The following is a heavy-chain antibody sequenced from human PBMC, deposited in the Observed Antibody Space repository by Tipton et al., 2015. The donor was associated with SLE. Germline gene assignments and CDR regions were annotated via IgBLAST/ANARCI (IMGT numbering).Heavy chain of an antibody. V-gene: IGHV4-39*07. D-gene: IGHD3-3*01. CDR2: IYYSGST. CDR3: ARVILDFGVVNVRYFDY. CDR1: GGSITSSSYY. Sequence: LRLSCTVSGGSITSSSYYWGWIRQPPGKGLEWIGRIYYSGSTHYNPSLKSRVTISVDTSKNQFSLKLSSVTAADSAVYYCARVILDFGVVNVRYFDYWGKGILITVSS. J-gene: IGHJ4*02.